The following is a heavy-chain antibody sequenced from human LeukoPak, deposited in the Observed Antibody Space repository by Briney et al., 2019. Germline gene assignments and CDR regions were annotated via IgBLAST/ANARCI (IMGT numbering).Heavy chain of an antibody. Sequence: SETLSLTCTVSGGSITSSSYYWGWIRQPPGEGLEWIGSMSYSGGTYYNPSLKSRLTMSLHTSKNQFSLRLSSVTAADTAVYYCARHRRNYDILTGYYAGPLDIWGQGTKVTVSS. D-gene: IGHD3-9*01. V-gene: IGHV4-39*01. CDR3: ARHRRNYDILTGYYAGPLDI. CDR1: GGSITSSSYY. CDR2: MSYSGGT. J-gene: IGHJ3*02.